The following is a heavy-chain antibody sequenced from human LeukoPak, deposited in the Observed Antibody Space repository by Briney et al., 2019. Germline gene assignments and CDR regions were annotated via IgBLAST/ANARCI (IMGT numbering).Heavy chain of an antibody. CDR1: GFTFSNYE. V-gene: IGHV3-48*03. D-gene: IGHD3-10*01. Sequence: GGSLRLSCTGSGFTFSNYEMIWVRQAPGKGPEWIAYISSSGTGIYYADSVKGRFTISRDNANLYLQMSSLRAEDTSLYYCARSKKVGDDSFEYWGQGTLVTVSS. J-gene: IGHJ4*02. CDR2: ISSSGTGI. CDR3: ARSKKVGDDSFEY.